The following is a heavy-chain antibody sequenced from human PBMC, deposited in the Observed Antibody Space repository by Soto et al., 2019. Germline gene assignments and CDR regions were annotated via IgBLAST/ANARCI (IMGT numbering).Heavy chain of an antibody. Sequence: QVQLVQSGAEVKKPGASVKVSCKASGYTFSSYGISWVRQAPGQGLEWMGWISAYNGNTNYAQKVQGRVTMTTDTSTSKADMERRSLRSHDTAVYYCARFGVMVTAGDYWGQGTLVTVSS. CDR2: ISAYNGNT. D-gene: IGHD2-21*02. CDR3: ARFGVMVTAGDY. J-gene: IGHJ4*02. CDR1: GYTFSSYG. V-gene: IGHV1-18*01.